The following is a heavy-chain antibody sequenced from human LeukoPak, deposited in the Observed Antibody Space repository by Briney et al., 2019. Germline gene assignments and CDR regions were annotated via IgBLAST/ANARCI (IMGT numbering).Heavy chain of an antibody. V-gene: IGHV1-2*06. CDR2: INPNSGGT. CDR1: GYTFTGYY. J-gene: IGHJ4*02. Sequence: ASVKVSCKASGYTFTGYYMHWVRQAPGQGLEWMGRINPNSGGTNYAQQFQGRVTMTSDTSISTAYMELSRLRSDDTAVYYCARPNIAVAGGDFDYWGQGTLVTVSS. D-gene: IGHD6-19*01. CDR3: ARPNIAVAGGDFDY.